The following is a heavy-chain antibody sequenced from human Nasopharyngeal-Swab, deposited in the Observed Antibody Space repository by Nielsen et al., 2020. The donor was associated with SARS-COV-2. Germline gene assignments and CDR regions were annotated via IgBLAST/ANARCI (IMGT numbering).Heavy chain of an antibody. V-gene: IGHV4-34*01. J-gene: IGHJ4*02. CDR2: INHSGST. Sequence: WIRQPPGKGLEWIGEINHSGSTNYNPSLKSRVTISVDTSKNQFSLKLSSVPAAYTAVYYCARVLIGTPAYGSGTIDYWGQGTLVTVSS. CDR3: ARVLIGTPAYGSGTIDY. D-gene: IGHD3-10*01.